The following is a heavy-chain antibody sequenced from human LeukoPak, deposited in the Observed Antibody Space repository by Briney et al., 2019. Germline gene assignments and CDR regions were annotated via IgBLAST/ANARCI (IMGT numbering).Heavy chain of an antibody. Sequence: PSETQSLTCTVSGGSISSYYWSWIRQPPGKGLEWIGYIYYSGSTNYNPSLKSRVTISVDTSKNQFSLKLSSVTAADTAVYYCARDLRFSRGSSGWFDYWGQGTLVTVSS. D-gene: IGHD6-19*01. V-gene: IGHV4-59*01. J-gene: IGHJ5*01. CDR3: ARDLRFSRGSSGWFDY. CDR1: GGSISSYY. CDR2: IYYSGST.